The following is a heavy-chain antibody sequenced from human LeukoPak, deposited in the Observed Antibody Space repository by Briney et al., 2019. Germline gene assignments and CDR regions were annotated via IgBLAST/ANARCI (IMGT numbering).Heavy chain of an antibody. Sequence: PGGSLRLSCATSGFPFSDFSMTWVRQAPGKGLEWISTTNSGGTTTYYVESVKGRFTISRDNFKYALYLQMSSLRVEDTAIYYCAKQSYARSLGEGGPGTLVTVSS. CDR2: TNSGGTTT. V-gene: IGHV3-23*01. CDR1: GFPFSDFS. D-gene: IGHD3-10*02. J-gene: IGHJ4*02. CDR3: AKQSYARSLGE.